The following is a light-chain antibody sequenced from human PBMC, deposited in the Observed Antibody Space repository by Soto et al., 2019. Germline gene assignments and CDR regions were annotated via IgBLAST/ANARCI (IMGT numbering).Light chain of an antibody. CDR2: TNN. Sequence: QSALTQPPSASGTPGQRVTISCSGSSSNIGSNYVYWYQQLPGTAPKLLIPTNNQRPSGVPDRFSGSKSGTSASLAISGLRSEDEADYYCAAWDDSLSGYVFGTGTKLTVL. V-gene: IGLV1-47*01. J-gene: IGLJ1*01. CDR1: SSNIGSNY. CDR3: AAWDDSLSGYV.